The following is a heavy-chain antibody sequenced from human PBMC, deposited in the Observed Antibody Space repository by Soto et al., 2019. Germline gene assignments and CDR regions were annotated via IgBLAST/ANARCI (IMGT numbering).Heavy chain of an antibody. CDR1: GYTFTSYY. V-gene: IGHV1-46*01. J-gene: IGHJ5*02. D-gene: IGHD6-13*01. Sequence: QVQLVQSGAEVKKPGASVKVSCKASGYTFTSYYMHWVRQAPGQGLEWMGIINPSGGSTSYAQKFSGIFTMITDTATRTVYSELTSLRSEVTAVYHCASGEGGGIAAPAAGYNWFDPWGQGTLVTVSS. CDR2: INPSGGST. CDR3: ASGEGGGIAAPAAGYNWFDP.